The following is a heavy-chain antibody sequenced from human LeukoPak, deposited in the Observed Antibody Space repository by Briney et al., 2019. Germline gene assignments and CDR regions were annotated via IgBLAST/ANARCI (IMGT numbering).Heavy chain of an antibody. CDR1: GFSFSSYG. CDR2: IRSDGSNK. Sequence: GGSLRLSCAGSGFSFSSYGMHWVRQAPGKGLEWMAFIRSDGSNKYYADSVKGRFTISRDNAKNSLYLQMNSLRAEDTAVYYCARVAGPGYSTLDFDYWGQGTLVTVSS. CDR3: ARVAGPGYSTLDFDY. V-gene: IGHV3-30*02. J-gene: IGHJ4*02. D-gene: IGHD3-22*01.